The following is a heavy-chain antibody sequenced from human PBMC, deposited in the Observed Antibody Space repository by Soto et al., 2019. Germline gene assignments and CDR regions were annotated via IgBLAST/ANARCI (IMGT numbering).Heavy chain of an antibody. CDR3: ARDGCISHSCDIYGMDV. Sequence: PGGSLRLSCAASGFSFSSYWMSWVRQAPGKGLEWVANIKGDGSAKHYLDSVKGRFTISRDNAKNSLYLQMSSLRAEDTAVYYCARDGCISHSCDIYGMDVWGQGTTVTVSS. CDR1: GFSFSSYW. CDR2: IKGDGSAK. V-gene: IGHV3-7*03. J-gene: IGHJ6*02. D-gene: IGHD2-2*01.